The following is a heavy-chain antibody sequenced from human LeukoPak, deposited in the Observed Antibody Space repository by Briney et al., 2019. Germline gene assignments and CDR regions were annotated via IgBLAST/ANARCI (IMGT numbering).Heavy chain of an antibody. CDR2: IYPGDSDT. J-gene: IGHJ4*02. V-gene: IGHV5-51*01. CDR3: ARSNRYCSGGSCHFDY. D-gene: IGHD2-15*01. Sequence: GESLKISCKGSGYSFTNYWIGWVRQMPGKGLEWMGIIYPGDSDTRFSPSFQGQVTISADKSISTAYLQWSSLKASDTAMYYCARSNRYCSGGSCHFDYWGQGTLVTVSS. CDR1: GYSFTNYW.